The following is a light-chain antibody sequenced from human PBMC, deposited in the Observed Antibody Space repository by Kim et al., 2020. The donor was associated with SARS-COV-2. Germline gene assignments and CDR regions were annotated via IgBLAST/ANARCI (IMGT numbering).Light chain of an antibody. J-gene: IGKJ4*01. CDR3: QQYGSSLT. Sequence: SPDGRPPPSSMTRRSVSNNSSACHQQNPGQPPKLLICDTSTRATSIPYRFSGSGSGTDFTLTISRLEPEDFAVYYCQQYGSSLTFGGGTKMDIK. CDR2: DTS. V-gene: IGKV3-20*01. CDR1: RSVSNNS.